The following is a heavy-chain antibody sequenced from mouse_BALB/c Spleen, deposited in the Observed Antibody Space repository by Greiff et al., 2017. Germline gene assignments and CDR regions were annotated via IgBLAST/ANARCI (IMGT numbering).Heavy chain of an antibody. Sequence: EVKLVESGGGLVKPGGSLKLSCAASGFTFSSYYMSWVRQTPEKRLELVAAINSNGGSTYYPDTVKGRFTISRDNAKNTLYLQMSSLKSEDTALYYCASHYDGYYVDYAMDYWGQGTSVTVSS. V-gene: IGHV5-6-2*01. CDR2: INSNGGST. CDR1: GFTFSSYY. J-gene: IGHJ4*01. D-gene: IGHD2-3*01. CDR3: ASHYDGYYVDYAMDY.